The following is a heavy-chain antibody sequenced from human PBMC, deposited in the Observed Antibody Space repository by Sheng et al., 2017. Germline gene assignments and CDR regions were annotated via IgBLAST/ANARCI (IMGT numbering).Heavy chain of an antibody. J-gene: IGHJ4*02. Sequence: EVQLVESGGGLVKPGGSLRLSCAASGFSFSSYSMNWVRQAPGKGLEWVSSISSSSSYIYYADSVKGRFTISRDNAKNSLYLQMNSLRAEDTAMYYCARDLTSMGATGGWGQGTLVTVSS. CDR3: ARDLTSMGATGG. CDR2: ISSSSSYI. V-gene: IGHV3-21*02. D-gene: IGHD1-26*01. CDR1: GFSFSSYS.